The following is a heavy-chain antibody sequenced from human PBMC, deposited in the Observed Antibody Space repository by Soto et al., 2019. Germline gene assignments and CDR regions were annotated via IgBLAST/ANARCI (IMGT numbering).Heavy chain of an antibody. J-gene: IGHJ6*02. CDR3: ARDKDRQQLGGNYYYILDV. Sequence: QVQLMQSGAEVKKPGSSVKVSCKASGGTFSTSAISWVRQAPGEGLEWVGGIMPVFATPDYAQKFQGRVTISADESTTTAYLELTSLTTDDPAVYYCARDKDRQQLGGNYYYILDVWGQGTAITVSS. CDR2: IMPVFATP. V-gene: IGHV1-69*12. CDR1: GGTFSTSA. D-gene: IGHD3-3*02.